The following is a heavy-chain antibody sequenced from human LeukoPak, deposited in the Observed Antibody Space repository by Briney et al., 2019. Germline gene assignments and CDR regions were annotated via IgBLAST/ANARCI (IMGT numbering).Heavy chain of an antibody. J-gene: IGHJ3*02. CDR3: ARGGSSWYLVAFDI. Sequence: SETLSLTCAVYGGSFSGYYWSWIRQPPGKGLEWIGEINHSGSTNYNPSLKSRVTISVDPSKNQFSLKLSSVTAADTAVYYCARGGSSWYLVAFDIWGQGTMVTVSS. CDR1: GGSFSGYY. CDR2: INHSGST. D-gene: IGHD6-13*01. V-gene: IGHV4-34*01.